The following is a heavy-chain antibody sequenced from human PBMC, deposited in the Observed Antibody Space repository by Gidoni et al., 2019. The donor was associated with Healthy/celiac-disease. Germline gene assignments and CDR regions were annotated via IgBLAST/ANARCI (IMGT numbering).Heavy chain of an antibody. J-gene: IGHJ4*02. Sequence: EVQLLESGGGLVQPGGSLRLSCAASGFTFSSYAMSWVLQAPGKGLEWVSAIWCSGGSTYYADSVKGRFTISRNNSKNTLYLQMNSLRAEDTAVYYCAKVTRSSSWKGHFDYWGQGTLVTVSS. V-gene: IGHV3-23*01. CDR3: AKVTRSSSWKGHFDY. CDR1: GFTFSSYA. CDR2: IWCSGGST. D-gene: IGHD6-13*01.